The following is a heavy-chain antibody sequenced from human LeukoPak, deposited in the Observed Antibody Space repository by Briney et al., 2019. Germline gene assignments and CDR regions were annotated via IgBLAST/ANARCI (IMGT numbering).Heavy chain of an antibody. CDR2: IIPIFGTA. CDR1: GGTFSSYA. V-gene: IGHV1-69*13. J-gene: IGHJ4*02. D-gene: IGHD5-18*01. Sequence: ASVKVSRKASGGTFSSYAISWVRQAPGQGLEWMGGIIPIFGTANYAQKFQGRVTITADESTSTAYMELSSLRSEDTAVYYCARDRIQLSGFPLMDYWGRGTLVTVSS. CDR3: ARDRIQLSGFPLMDY.